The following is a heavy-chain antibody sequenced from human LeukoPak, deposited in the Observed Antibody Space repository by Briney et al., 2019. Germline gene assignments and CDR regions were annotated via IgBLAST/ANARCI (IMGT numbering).Heavy chain of an antibody. V-gene: IGHV3-74*01. J-gene: IGHJ5*02. CDR1: GFTFSSYW. CDR2: INSDGSST. Sequence: QPGGSLRLSCAASGFTFSSYWTHWVRQAPGKGLVWVSRINSDGSSTSYADSVKGRFTISRDNAKNTLYLQMNSLRAEDTAVYCCARDMAVAGYNWFDPWGQGTLVTVSS. CDR3: ARDMAVAGYNWFDP. D-gene: IGHD6-19*01.